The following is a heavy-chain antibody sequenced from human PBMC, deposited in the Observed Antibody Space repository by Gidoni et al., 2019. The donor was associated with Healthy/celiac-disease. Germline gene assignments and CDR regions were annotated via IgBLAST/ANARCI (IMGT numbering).Heavy chain of an antibody. Sequence: QVQLQESGPGLVKPSQTLSLTCTVSGGSISSGDYYWSWIRQPPGKGLEWIGYIYYSGSTYYNPSLKSRVTISVDTSKNQFSLKLSSVTAADTAVYYCAREDSVVTSNEYYFDYWGQGTLVTVSS. D-gene: IGHD2-21*01. CDR3: AREDSVVTSNEYYFDY. CDR2: IYYSGST. CDR1: GGSISSGDYY. J-gene: IGHJ4*02. V-gene: IGHV4-30-4*01.